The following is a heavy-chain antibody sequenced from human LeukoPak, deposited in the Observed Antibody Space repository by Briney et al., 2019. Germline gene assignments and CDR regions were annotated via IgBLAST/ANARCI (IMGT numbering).Heavy chain of an antibody. CDR1: GGTFSSYA. V-gene: IGHV1-69*01. CDR3: ARTPRRSRYYYYYMDV. Sequence: ASVKVSCKASGGTFSSYAIIWVRQAPGQGLEWMGGIIPIFGTANYAQKFQGRVTITADESTSTAYMELSSLRSEDTAVYYCARTPRRSRYYYYYMDVWGKGTTVTVSS. J-gene: IGHJ6*03. CDR2: IIPIFGTA.